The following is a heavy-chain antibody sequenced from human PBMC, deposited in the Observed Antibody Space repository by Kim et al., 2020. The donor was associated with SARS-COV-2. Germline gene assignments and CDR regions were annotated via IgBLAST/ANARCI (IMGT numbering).Heavy chain of an antibody. V-gene: IGHV4-59*13. J-gene: IGHJ4*02. D-gene: IGHD5-18*01. CDR1: GGSISSYY. CDR2: IYYSGST. Sequence: SETLSLTCTVSGGSISSYYWSWIRQPPGKGLEWIGYIYYSGSTNYNPSLKSRVTISVDTSKNQFSLKLSSVTAADTAVYYCARYRSLRYSYGFDYWGQGTLVTVSS. CDR3: ARYRSLRYSYGFDY.